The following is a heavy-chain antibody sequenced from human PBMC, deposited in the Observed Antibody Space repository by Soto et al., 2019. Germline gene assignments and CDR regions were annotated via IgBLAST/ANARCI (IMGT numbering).Heavy chain of an antibody. Sequence: PGGSLRLSCAASGFTFSTYAMAWVRQAPGKGLEWVSGVSASGLNTDYADPVKGRFYISRDNSKNTVSLHMNSLRAEDTAVYFCARDQSLSGQTVPSDAFDIWGQGTMVTVSS. D-gene: IGHD2-21*02. J-gene: IGHJ3*02. CDR1: GFTFSTYA. V-gene: IGHV3-23*01. CDR2: VSASGLNT. CDR3: ARDQSLSGQTVPSDAFDI.